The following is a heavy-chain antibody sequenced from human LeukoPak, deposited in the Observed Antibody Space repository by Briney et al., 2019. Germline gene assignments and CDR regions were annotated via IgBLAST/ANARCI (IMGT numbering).Heavy chain of an antibody. CDR2: INGSGNT. CDR3: ASRTSPAYSAVGVGYYFDD. Sequence: GSLRLSCAASGFTFSSYAMSWVRQAPGKGLEWIGEINGSGNTNFNPSLKSRVTISIDTSKNQFSLKLRSVTAADTAVYYCASRTSPAYSAVGVGYYFDDWGQGTLVTVSS. CDR1: GFTFSSYA. J-gene: IGHJ4*02. D-gene: IGHD1-26*01. V-gene: IGHV4-34*08.